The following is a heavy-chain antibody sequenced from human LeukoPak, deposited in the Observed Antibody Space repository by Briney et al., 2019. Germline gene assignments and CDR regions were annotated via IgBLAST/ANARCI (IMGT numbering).Heavy chain of an antibody. D-gene: IGHD3-9*01. CDR3: ARGFRYAKYYDILTGPI. V-gene: IGHV4-59*01. CDR1: GGSISSYY. CDR2: IYYSGST. Sequence: PSETLSLTCTVSGGSISSYYWSWIRQPPGKGLEWIGYIYYSGSTNYNPSLKSRVTISVDTSKNQFSLKLSSVTAADTAVYYCARGFRYAKYYDILTGPIWGQGTVVTVSS. J-gene: IGHJ3*02.